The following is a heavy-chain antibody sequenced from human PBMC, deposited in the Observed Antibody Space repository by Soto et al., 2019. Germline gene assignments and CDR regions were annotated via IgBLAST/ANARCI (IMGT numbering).Heavy chain of an antibody. CDR2: ISGSGGST. Sequence: EVQLLESGGGLVQPGGSLRLSCAASGFTFSSYAMSWVRQAPGKGLEWVSAISGSGGSTYYADSVKGRFTISRDNSKNTLYLQMNSLRAEDTAVYYCADNYDFWSGYYPPLENWRQGTLVTVSS. CDR1: GFTFSSYA. CDR3: ADNYDFWSGYYPPLEN. V-gene: IGHV3-23*01. J-gene: IGHJ4*02. D-gene: IGHD3-3*01.